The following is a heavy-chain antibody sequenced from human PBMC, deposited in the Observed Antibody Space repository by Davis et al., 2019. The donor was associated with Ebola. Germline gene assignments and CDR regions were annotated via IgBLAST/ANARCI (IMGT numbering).Heavy chain of an antibody. CDR2: IVVGSGNT. CDR3: ARDLSPLRFLEWLKGGYDY. V-gene: IGHV1-58*02. D-gene: IGHD3-3*01. J-gene: IGHJ4*02. Sequence: AASVKVSCKASGFTFTSSAMQWVRQARGQRLEWIGWIVVGSGNTNYAQKFQGRVTITRDMSTSTSYLDLTNLRSEDTAVYYCARDLSPLRFLEWLKGGYDYWGQGTLVTVSS. CDR1: GFTFTSSA.